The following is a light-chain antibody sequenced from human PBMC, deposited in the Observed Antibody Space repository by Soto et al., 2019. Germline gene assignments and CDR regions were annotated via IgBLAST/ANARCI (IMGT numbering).Light chain of an antibody. CDR3: QQYNSFSRT. CDR1: KTFSPG. J-gene: IGKJ2*01. V-gene: IGKV1-5*03. CDR2: KAS. Sequence: DIQMTQSPSTLSDSLENRVASIGRASKTFSPGLAWYQQKSGKAPKLLIYKASTLESGVPSRFSGSGSGTEFTLTISSLQPDDFATYYCQQYNSFSRTFGQGTKLEIK.